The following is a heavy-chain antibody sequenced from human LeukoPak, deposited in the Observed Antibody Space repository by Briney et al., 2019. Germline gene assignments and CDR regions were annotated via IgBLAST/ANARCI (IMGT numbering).Heavy chain of an antibody. CDR3: ARESRPYYYGMDV. CDR2: VSGDGGRT. V-gene: IGHV3-23*01. J-gene: IGHJ6*02. CDR1: GFTFTSYA. Sequence: GGSLRLSCVASGFTFTSYAMSWVRQAPGKGLEWVSSVSGDGGRTYYAASVQGRFAISRDNSKDALYLQMNSLRAEDTAVYYCARESRPYYYGMDVWGQGTTVTVSS.